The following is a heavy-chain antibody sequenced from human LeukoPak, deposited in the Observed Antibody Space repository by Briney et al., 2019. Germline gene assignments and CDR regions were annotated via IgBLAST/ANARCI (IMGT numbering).Heavy chain of an antibody. V-gene: IGHV4-59*01. J-gene: IGHJ4*02. Sequence: PSETLSLTCTVSGGSISSYYWSWVRQPPGKGLEWIGYIYYSGSTNYNPSLKSRVTISVDTSKNQFSLKLSSVTAADTAVYYCARYVWGSYPTFEDYWGQGTLVTVSS. CDR3: ARYVWGSYPTFEDY. D-gene: IGHD3-16*02. CDR1: GGSISSYY. CDR2: IYYSGST.